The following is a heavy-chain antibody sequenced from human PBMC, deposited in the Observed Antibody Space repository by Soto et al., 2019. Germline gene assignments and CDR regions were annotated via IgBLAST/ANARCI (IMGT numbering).Heavy chain of an antibody. J-gene: IGHJ2*01. V-gene: IGHV3-30*04. D-gene: IGHD3-22*01. Sequence: PGGSLRLSCAASGFTFNSYTMAWVRQAPGKGLEWVAFISYDESNKYYADSVKGRFTISRDNSKNTLYLQMNSLRAEDTAVYYCARDVKYYYDSSGFLGLDLWGRGTLVTVSS. CDR2: ISYDESNK. CDR1: GFTFNSYT. CDR3: ARDVKYYYDSSGFLGLDL.